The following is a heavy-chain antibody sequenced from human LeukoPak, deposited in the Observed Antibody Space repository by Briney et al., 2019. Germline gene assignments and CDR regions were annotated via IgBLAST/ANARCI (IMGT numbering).Heavy chain of an antibody. CDR3: ARGKMVRGVIIVANWFDP. CDR1: GGSISSYY. D-gene: IGHD3-10*01. Sequence: SETLSLTCTVSGGSISSYYWSWIRQPPGKGLEWIGYIYYSGSTNYNPSLKSRVTISVDTSKNQFSLKLSSVTAADTAVYYCARGKMVRGVIIVANWFDPWGQGTLVTVSS. J-gene: IGHJ5*02. V-gene: IGHV4-59*08. CDR2: IYYSGST.